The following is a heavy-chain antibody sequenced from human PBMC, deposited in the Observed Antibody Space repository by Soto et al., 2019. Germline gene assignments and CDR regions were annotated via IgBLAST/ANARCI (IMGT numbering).Heavy chain of an antibody. CDR1: GDSISSSNSQ. J-gene: IGHJ3*02. CDR3: VRYDRINMKPYSPEGFHI. CDR2: VYYGGAIFYSGNI. Sequence: PSETLSLTCTVSGDSISSSNSQWGWTRQPPGKGLEYIGSVYYGGAIFYSGNIYYNPSLKSRVTISVDTSKNQFSLRLSSVTAADTGVYYCVRYDRINMKPYSPEGFHIWGQGTMVTVSS. D-gene: IGHD3-3*02. V-gene: IGHV4-39*01.